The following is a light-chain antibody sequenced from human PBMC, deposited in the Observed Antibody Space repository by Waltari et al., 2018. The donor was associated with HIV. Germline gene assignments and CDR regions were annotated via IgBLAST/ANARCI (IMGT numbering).Light chain of an antibody. CDR3: VLYMGSGISV. J-gene: IGLJ2*01. V-gene: IGLV8-61*01. CDR2: NTN. CDR1: SGSVSTTYY. Sequence: QTVVTQEPSFSVSPGGTVTLTCGLSSGSVSTTYYPSWYQHTPGQAPRTLSYNTNTRSSGVPDRFSGSILGNKAALNITGAQADDECDYYCVLYMGSGISVFGGGTKLTVL.